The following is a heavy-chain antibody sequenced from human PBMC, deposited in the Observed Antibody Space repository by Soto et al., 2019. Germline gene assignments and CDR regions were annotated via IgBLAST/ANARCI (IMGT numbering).Heavy chain of an antibody. CDR1: GGSFSNYY. CDR3: ARGNGIASRPADY. Sequence: SETLSLTCAVYGGSFSNYYWSWIRQPPGKGLEWIGEINQRGITNYNPSLKSRVTISEDASKNQFSLKLSSVTAADTAVYYCARGNGIASRPADYWGQGTLVTVSS. D-gene: IGHD6-13*01. CDR2: INQRGIT. V-gene: IGHV4-34*01. J-gene: IGHJ4*02.